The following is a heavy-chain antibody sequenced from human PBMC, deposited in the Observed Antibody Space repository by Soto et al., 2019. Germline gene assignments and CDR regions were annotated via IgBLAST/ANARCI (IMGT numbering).Heavy chain of an antibody. J-gene: IGHJ4*02. Sequence: SETLSLTCAVYGGSFSGYYWSWIRQPPGKGLEWIGEINHSGSTNYNPSLKSRVTISVDTSKNQFSLKLSSVTAADTAVYYCARGFRIVVVTYYFDYWGQGTLVTVSS. CDR1: GGSFSGYY. CDR2: INHSGST. D-gene: IGHD3-22*01. V-gene: IGHV4-34*01. CDR3: ARGFRIVVVTYYFDY.